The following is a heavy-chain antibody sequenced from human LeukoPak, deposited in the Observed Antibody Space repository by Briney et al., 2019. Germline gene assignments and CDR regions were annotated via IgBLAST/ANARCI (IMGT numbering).Heavy chain of an antibody. J-gene: IGHJ4*02. Sequence: SSETLSLTCTVSGVSISSGDYYWSWLRQPPGKGLEWIGYIYHSGSTYYNPSLKSRVTISVDRSKNQFSLKLSSVTAADTAVYYCARDVRRFGESDYWGQGTLVTVSS. CDR1: GVSISSGDYY. CDR2: IYHSGST. D-gene: IGHD3-10*01. CDR3: ARDVRRFGESDY. V-gene: IGHV4-30-4*08.